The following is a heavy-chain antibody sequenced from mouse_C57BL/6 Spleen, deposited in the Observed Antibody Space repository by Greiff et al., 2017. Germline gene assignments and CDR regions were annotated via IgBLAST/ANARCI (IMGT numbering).Heavy chain of an antibody. D-gene: IGHD2-4*01. V-gene: IGHV8-8*01. J-gene: IGHJ3*01. CDR3: ARIAKGPMITGFAY. Sequence: QVTLIESGPGILQPSQTLRLTCSFSGFSLSTFGLCVCWIRQPSGKGLELLALIWCDDDKYYNPALKSRLTITKDTSKNQVFLKIANVDTADTATYYCARIAKGPMITGFAYWGQGTLVTVSA. CDR1: GFSLSTFGLC. CDR2: IWCDDDK.